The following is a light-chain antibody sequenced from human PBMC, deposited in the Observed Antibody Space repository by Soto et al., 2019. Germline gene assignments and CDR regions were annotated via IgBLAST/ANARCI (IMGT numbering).Light chain of an antibody. J-gene: IGKJ5*01. V-gene: IGKV3-15*01. CDR3: HQYYNWPPIT. CDR2: GAS. Sequence: DIVLTQSPVTLSLYPGERATLSCRASQSVSSKLAWYQQKPGQAPRLLLYGASTRATGIPARFSGGGSGTEFTLTIISLLSEDFAVYYCHQYYNWPPITFGQGTRLDIK. CDR1: QSVSSK.